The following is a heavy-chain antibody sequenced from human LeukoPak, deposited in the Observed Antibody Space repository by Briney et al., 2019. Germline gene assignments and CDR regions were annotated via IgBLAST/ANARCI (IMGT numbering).Heavy chain of an antibody. CDR3: ARDRAGSSSEKDNYYYYGMDV. V-gene: IGHV3-23*01. J-gene: IGHJ6*02. D-gene: IGHD6-6*01. Sequence: PGGSLRLSCAASGFTFSNYAMSWVRQAPGKGLEWVSTISVSGGSTYYADSVEGRFTISRDNSKNTLYLQMNSLRAEDTAVYYCARDRAGSSSEKDNYYYYGMDVWGQGTTVTVSS. CDR2: ISVSGGST. CDR1: GFTFSNYA.